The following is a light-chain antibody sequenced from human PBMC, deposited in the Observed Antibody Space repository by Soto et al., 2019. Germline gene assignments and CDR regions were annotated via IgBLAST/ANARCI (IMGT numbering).Light chain of an antibody. CDR1: SSDVGGYNY. J-gene: IGLJ1*01. CDR3: SSYTTSNTRQIV. V-gene: IGLV2-14*03. Sequence: QSVLTQPASVSGSPGQSITISCTGTSSDVGGYNYVSWYQHHPGKAPKLIIYDVSNRPSGVSNRFSGSKSSNTASLTISGLQPEDEADYYCSSYTTSNTRQIVFGTGTKLTVL. CDR2: DVS.